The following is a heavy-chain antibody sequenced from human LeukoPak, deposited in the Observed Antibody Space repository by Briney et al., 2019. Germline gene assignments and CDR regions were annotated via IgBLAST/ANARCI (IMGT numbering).Heavy chain of an antibody. CDR3: ARESDLLSGYPYCLDF. CDR1: GFIFSTYG. V-gene: IGHV3-30*02. D-gene: IGHD3-3*01. J-gene: IGHJ4*02. Sequence: GGSLRLSCATSGFIFSTYGIHWVRQAPGKGLEWVAFIRFDGSNKYFTDSVKGRFTISRDNSQNTVYLQMNSLRAEDTAVYYCARESDLLSGYPYCLDFWGQGTLVTVSS. CDR2: IRFDGSNK.